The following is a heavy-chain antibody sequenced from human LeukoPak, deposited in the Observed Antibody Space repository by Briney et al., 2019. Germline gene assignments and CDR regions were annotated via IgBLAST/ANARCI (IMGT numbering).Heavy chain of an antibody. CDR3: ARRYYGSATYRLPYDY. V-gene: IGHV3-7*01. J-gene: IGHJ4*02. D-gene: IGHD3-22*01. CDR1: GFTFSSYW. Sequence: GGSLRLSCAASGFTFSSYWMSWVRQAPGKGLEWVANIKQDGSEKYYVDSVKGRFTMSRDNAKNSLFLQMNSLRAEDTAVYYCARRYYGSATYRLPYDYWGQGTLVTVSS. CDR2: IKQDGSEK.